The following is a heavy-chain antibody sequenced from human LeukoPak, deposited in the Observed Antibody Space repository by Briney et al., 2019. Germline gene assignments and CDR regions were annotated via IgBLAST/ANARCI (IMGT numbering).Heavy chain of an antibody. J-gene: IGHJ4*02. Sequence: ASVKVSCKASGYTFTSYAMHWVRQAPGQRLEWMGWINAGNGNTKYSQKFQGRVTITRDTSASTAYMELSSLRSEDTAVYYCAREMTSGYGIIYDYWGQGTLVTVSS. D-gene: IGHD5-12*01. CDR2: INAGNGNT. CDR3: AREMTSGYGIIYDY. V-gene: IGHV1-3*01. CDR1: GYTFTSYA.